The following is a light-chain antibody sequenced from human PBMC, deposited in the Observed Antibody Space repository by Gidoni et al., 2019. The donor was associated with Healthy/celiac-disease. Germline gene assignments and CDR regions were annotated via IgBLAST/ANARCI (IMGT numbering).Light chain of an antibody. J-gene: IGKJ1*01. CDR2: LGS. Sequence: DIVMTQSPLSLHVTPGEPASLSCRSSQSLLHSNGFNELDWYLQKPGQSPQRLNYLGSNRASGVPDRFSGSGSGTDFTLKISRVEAEDVGVYYCMQALQTSWTFGQGTKVEIK. CDR1: QSLLHSNGFNE. CDR3: MQALQTSWT. V-gene: IGKV2-28*01.